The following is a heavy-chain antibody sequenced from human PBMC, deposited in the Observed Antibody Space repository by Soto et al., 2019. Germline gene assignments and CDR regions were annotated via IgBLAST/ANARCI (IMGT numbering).Heavy chain of an antibody. CDR3: ARDVFCGGAPACPYRDV. D-gene: IGHD2-21*01. CDR2: ISGYNGNT. V-gene: IGHV1-18*04. Sequence: QVVLEQSGGEVKKPGASVKVSCKASGYTFSGYSITWVRQAPGQGLEWMGRISGYNGNTNYARTLRDRLTLTTDTPTSTAYMELRSLTSDDTAVYYCARDVFCGGAPACPYRDVWGQGTRVTVSS. CDR1: GYTFSGYS. J-gene: IGHJ6*02.